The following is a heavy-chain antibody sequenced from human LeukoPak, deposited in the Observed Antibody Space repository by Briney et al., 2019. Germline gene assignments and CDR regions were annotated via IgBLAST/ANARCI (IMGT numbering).Heavy chain of an antibody. V-gene: IGHV3-48*03. D-gene: IGHD4-17*01. CDR3: ARDSSYGDYDGHYYYGMDV. CDR1: GFTFSSYE. J-gene: IGHJ6*04. Sequence: PGGSLRLSCAASGFTFSSYEMNWVRQAPGKGLEWVSYISSSGSTIYYADSVKGRFTISRDNAKNSLYPQMNSLRAEDTAVYYCARDSSYGDYDGHYYYGMDVWGKGTTVTVSS. CDR2: ISSSGSTI.